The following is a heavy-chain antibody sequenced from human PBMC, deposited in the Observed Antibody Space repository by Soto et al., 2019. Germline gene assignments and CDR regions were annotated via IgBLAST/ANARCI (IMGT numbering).Heavy chain of an antibody. J-gene: IGHJ2*01. V-gene: IGHV3-23*01. CDR1: GFTFSSYA. Sequence: EVQLLESGGGLVQPGGSLRLSCAASGFTFSSYAMSWVRQAPGKGLEWVSAISGSGGSTYYADSVKGRFTISRDNSKNTLYLQMDSLRAEDTAVYYCAKVESIVDGTHWYFELWFRGTLVTVSS. CDR2: ISGSGGST. D-gene: IGHD6-19*01. CDR3: AKVESIVDGTHWYFEL.